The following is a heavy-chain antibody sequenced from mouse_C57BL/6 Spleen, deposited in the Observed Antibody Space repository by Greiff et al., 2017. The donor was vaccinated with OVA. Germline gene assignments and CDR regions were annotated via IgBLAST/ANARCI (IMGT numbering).Heavy chain of an antibody. CDR1: GYAFTNYL. CDR2: INPGSGGT. CDR3: AREGDGYDAHYLDY. Sequence: QVQLQQSGAELVRPGTSVKVSCKASGYAFTNYLIEWVKQRPGQGLEWIVVINPGSGGTNYNEKFKGKATLTADKSSSTAYMQLSSLTSEDSAVYFCAREGDGYDAHYLDYWGQGTTLTVSS. J-gene: IGHJ2*01. D-gene: IGHD2-2*01. V-gene: IGHV1-54*01.